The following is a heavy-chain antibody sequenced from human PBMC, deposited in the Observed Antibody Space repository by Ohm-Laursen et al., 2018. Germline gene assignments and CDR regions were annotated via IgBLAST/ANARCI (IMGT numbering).Heavy chain of an antibody. V-gene: IGHV3-11*04. D-gene: IGHD4-11*01. Sequence: SLRLSCAASGFTFSDYYMSWIRQAPGKGLEWVSYISSSGSTIYYADSVKGRSTISRDNSKNTLYLQMGSLRAEDMAVYYCARENSNYVYFDYWGQGTLVTVSS. CDR1: GFTFSDYY. CDR2: ISSSGSTI. J-gene: IGHJ4*02. CDR3: ARENSNYVYFDY.